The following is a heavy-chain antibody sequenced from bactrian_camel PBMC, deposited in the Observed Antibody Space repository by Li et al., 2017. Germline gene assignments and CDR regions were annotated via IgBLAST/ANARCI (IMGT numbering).Heavy chain of an antibody. CDR3: VRVLSYYNDGRGFGV. J-gene: IGHJ4*01. Sequence: LVESGGDSVQAGGSLRLSCAGSGYTIRPKCMGWFRQAPGKGLEWVSSINSAGRTTYYADSVKGRFTISRDNARSTVYLQLNSLKTEDMAIYYCVRVLSYYNDGRGFGVWGQGTQVTVS. CDR1: GYTIRPKC. V-gene: IGHV3S40*01. CDR2: INSAGRTT. D-gene: IGHD4*01.